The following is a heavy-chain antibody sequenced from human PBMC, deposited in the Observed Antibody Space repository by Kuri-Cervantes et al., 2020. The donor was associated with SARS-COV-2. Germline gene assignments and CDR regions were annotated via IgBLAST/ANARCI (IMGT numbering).Heavy chain of an antibody. J-gene: IGHJ3*02. CDR1: GFTFYNFG. V-gene: IGHV3-23*01. CDR3: AEGTFDI. CDR2: INGGGDPT. Sequence: GESLKISCAASGFTFYNFGMTWVRQAPGKGLEWVSTINGGGDPTFYADSVKGRFTISRDNSKNMLYLQMSSLRAEDTAIYYCAEGTFDIWGQGTMVTVSS.